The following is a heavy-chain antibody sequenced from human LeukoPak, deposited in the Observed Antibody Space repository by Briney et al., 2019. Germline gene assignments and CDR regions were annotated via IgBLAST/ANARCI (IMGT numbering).Heavy chain of an antibody. CDR2: ISYDGSNK. CDR1: GFTFSSYG. D-gene: IGHD3-3*01. Sequence: GGSLRLSCAASGFTFSSYGMHWDRQAPGKGLEWVAVISYDGSNKYYEDSVKGRFTISRDNSKNTLYLQMNSLRAEDTAVYYCARGRRVTIFGVVPKNTWFDPWGQGTLVTVSS. V-gene: IGHV3-30-3*01. J-gene: IGHJ5*02. CDR3: ARGRRVTIFGVVPKNTWFDP.